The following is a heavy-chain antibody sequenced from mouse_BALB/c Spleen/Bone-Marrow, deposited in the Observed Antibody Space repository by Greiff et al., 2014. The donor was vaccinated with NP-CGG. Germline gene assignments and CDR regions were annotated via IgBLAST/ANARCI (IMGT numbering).Heavy chain of an antibody. CDR3: ARVYLWYFDV. J-gene: IGHJ1*01. Sequence: VQLQQSGPGLVAPSQSLSITCTVSGFSLTSYGVHWVRQPPGKGLEWLGVIWAGGSTNYNSAPMSRLSISKDNSKSQVFLKMNSRETDDTAKYNSARVYLWYFDVWGAGTTVTDTS. V-gene: IGHV2-9*02. CDR2: IWAGGST. D-gene: IGHD2-3*01. CDR1: GFSLTSYG.